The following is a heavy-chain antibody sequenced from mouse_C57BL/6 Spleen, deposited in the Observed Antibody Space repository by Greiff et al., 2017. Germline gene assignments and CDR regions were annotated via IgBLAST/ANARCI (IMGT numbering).Heavy chain of an antibody. D-gene: IGHD3-2*02. CDR3: ARRAAQAPLDD. CDR1: GYAFSSSW. J-gene: IGHJ4*01. V-gene: IGHV1-82*01. Sequence: QVQLQQSGPELVKPGASVKISCKASGYAFSSSWMNWVKQRPGKGLEWIGRIYPGDGDTNYNGKLKGKATLTADNSSSTAYMQLSSLTSEDSAVYVCARRAAQAPLDDSSHGTSVTVSS. CDR2: IYPGDGDT.